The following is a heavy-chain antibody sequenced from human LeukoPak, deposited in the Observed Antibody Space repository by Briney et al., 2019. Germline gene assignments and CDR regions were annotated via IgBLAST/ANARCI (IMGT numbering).Heavy chain of an antibody. CDR3: AKEGDISSSWYLSNYFDY. V-gene: IGHV3-30*18. CDR2: ISYDGSNA. J-gene: IGHJ4*02. D-gene: IGHD6-13*01. CDR1: GFTFRTYG. Sequence: PGGSLRLSCAASGFTFRTYGMHWVRPAPGKGLEWVAVISYDGSNAYYADSVKGRFTISRDNSKNTLYLQMDSRRAEDTAVYYCAKEGDISSSWYLSNYFDYWGQETLVTVSS.